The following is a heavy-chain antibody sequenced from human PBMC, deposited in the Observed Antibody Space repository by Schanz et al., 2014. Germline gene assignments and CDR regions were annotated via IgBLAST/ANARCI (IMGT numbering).Heavy chain of an antibody. V-gene: IGHV3-48*01. CDR2: ITYNGGTI. Sequence: EVHLVESGGGLVQPGGSLRLSCAASGITFSSHSFNWVRRAPGQGLEWISYITYNGGTIYYTDSVKGRFTISRDNAKTSLYLEMTSQIAENTASYYCASKKKLGIYSGQGHDSLDIWGQGTMVTVSS. J-gene: IGHJ3*02. CDR3: ASKKKLGIYSGQGHDSLDI. CDR1: GITFSSHS. D-gene: IGHD4-4*01.